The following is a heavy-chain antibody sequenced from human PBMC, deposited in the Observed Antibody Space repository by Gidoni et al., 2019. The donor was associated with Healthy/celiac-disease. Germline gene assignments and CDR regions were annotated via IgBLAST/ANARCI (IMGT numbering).Heavy chain of an antibody. CDR2: ISYDGSNK. J-gene: IGHJ4*02. CDR3: ARDTSGTDGYNYYFDY. D-gene: IGHD5-12*01. CDR1: GFTFSSYA. Sequence: QVQLVESGGGVVLPGRSLRLSCAASGFTFSSYAMHWVRQAPGKGLEWVAVISYDGSNKYYADSVKGRFTISRDNSKNTLYLQMNSLRAEDTAVYYCARDTSGTDGYNYYFDYWGQGTLVTVSS. V-gene: IGHV3-30*04.